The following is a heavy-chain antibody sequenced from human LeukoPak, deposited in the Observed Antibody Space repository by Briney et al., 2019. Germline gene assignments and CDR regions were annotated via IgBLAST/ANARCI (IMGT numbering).Heavy chain of an antibody. J-gene: IGHJ6*02. CDR1: GGSFSGYY. CDR3: ARTHPYYDFWSGPKGYGMDV. Sequence: SETLSLTCAVYGGSFSGYYWSWIRQPPGKGLEWIGEINHSGSTNYNPSLKSRVTISVDTSKNQFSLKLSSVTAADTAVYYCARTHPYYDFWSGPKGYGMDVWGQGTTVTVSS. V-gene: IGHV4-34*01. CDR2: INHSGST. D-gene: IGHD3-3*01.